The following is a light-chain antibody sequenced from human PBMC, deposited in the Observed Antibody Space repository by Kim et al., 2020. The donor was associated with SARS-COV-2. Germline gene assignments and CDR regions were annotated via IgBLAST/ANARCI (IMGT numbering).Light chain of an antibody. Sequence: DIKMTQSPSTLSASVGDRVTITCRASQSISSWLAWYQQKPGKAPKLLIYKASSLQSGVPSRFSGSGSGTEFTLTISSLQPDDFATYYCQQYLSYWTFGQGTKVDIK. CDR2: KAS. J-gene: IGKJ1*01. CDR3: QQYLSYWT. V-gene: IGKV1-5*03. CDR1: QSISSW.